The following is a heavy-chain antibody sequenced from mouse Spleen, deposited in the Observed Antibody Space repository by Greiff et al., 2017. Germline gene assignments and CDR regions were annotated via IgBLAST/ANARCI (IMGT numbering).Heavy chain of an antibody. CDR2: ISYDGSN. J-gene: IGHJ3*01. V-gene: IGHV3-6*01. D-gene: IGHD1-3*01. Sequence: EVQLQESGPGLVKPSQSLSLTCSVTGYSITSGYYWNWIRQFPGNKLEWMGYISYDGSNNYNPSLKNRISITRDTSKNQFFLKLNSVTTEDTATYYCARGLSLIAYWGQGTLVTVSA. CDR3: ARGLSLIAY. CDR1: GYSITSGYY.